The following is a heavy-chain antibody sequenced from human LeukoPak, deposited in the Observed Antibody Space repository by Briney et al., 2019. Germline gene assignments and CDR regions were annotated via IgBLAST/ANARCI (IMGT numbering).Heavy chain of an antibody. CDR1: GFTFASYV. J-gene: IGHJ4*02. CDR2: ISSSGDGT. CDR3: ARDLGYCTNGVCHTRFDY. D-gene: IGHD2-8*01. Sequence: GGSLRLSCAASGFTFASYVMSWVRQAPGKGLEWVSAISSSGDGTYYADSVKGRFTISRDNSENTVSLQMNSLRAEDTAVYYCARDLGYCTNGVCHTRFDYWGQGTLVAVSS. V-gene: IGHV3-23*01.